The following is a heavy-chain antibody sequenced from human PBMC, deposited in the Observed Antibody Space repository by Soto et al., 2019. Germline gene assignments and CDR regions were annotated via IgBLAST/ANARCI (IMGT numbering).Heavy chain of an antibody. V-gene: IGHV6-1*01. CDR1: GDSVSSNSAA. D-gene: IGHD1-1*01. CDR3: AREAYWKNYYYYYMDV. CDR2: TYYRSKWYN. Sequence: SQTLSLTCAISGDSVSSNSAAWNWIRQSPSRGLEWLGRTYYRSKWYNDYAVSVKSRITINPDTSKNQFSLQLNSVTPEDTAVYYCAREAYWKNYYYYYMDVWGKGTTVTVSS. J-gene: IGHJ6*03.